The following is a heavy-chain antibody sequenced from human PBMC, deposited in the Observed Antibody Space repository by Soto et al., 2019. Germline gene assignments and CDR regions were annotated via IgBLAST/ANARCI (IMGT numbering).Heavy chain of an antibody. CDR1: GGSISSGDYY. Sequence: SETLSLTCPVSGGSISSGDYYWSWIRQPPGKGLEWIGYIYYSGSTYYNPSLKSRVTISVDTSKNQFSLKLSSVTAADTAVYYCARVYATGTTPDYFDYWGQGTLVTVSS. D-gene: IGHD1-1*01. V-gene: IGHV4-30-4*01. J-gene: IGHJ4*02. CDR3: ARVYATGTTPDYFDY. CDR2: IYYSGST.